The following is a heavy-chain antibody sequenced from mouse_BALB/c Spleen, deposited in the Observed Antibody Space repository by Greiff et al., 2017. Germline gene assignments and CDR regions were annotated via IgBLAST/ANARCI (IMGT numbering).Heavy chain of an antibody. Sequence: DVKLVESGGGLVQPGGSLRLSCATSGFTFSDFYMEWVRQPPGKRLEWIAASRNKANDYTTEYSASVKGRFIVSRDTSQSILYLQMNALRAEDTAIYYCSRDPTYAMDYWGQGTSVTVSS. V-gene: IGHV7-1*02. CDR2: SRNKANDYTT. D-gene: IGHD1-1*01. CDR3: SRDPTYAMDY. J-gene: IGHJ4*01. CDR1: GFTFSDFY.